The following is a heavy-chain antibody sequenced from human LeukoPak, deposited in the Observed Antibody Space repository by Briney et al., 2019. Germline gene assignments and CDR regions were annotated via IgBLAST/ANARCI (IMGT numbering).Heavy chain of an antibody. Sequence: GGSLRLSCAASGFTFSSYWMHWVRQAPGKGLVWVSRINSDGSSTSYADSVKGRFTISRDNSKNMLYLQMNSLRAEDTAVYYCAKWKYSNSGIDDYWGQGTLVTVSS. D-gene: IGHD6-6*01. CDR2: INSDGSST. CDR3: AKWKYSNSGIDDY. J-gene: IGHJ4*02. V-gene: IGHV3-74*01. CDR1: GFTFSSYW.